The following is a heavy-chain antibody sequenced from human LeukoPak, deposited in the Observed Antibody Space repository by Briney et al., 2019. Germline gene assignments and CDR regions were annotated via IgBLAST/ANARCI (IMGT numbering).Heavy chain of an antibody. Sequence: SETLSLTCTVSGGSISSYYWSWIRQPPGKRLEWIGDISYCGSTDYNPSLKSRVTISLDTPKNQLSLPLSSVAAADPAVYYCAGETRLHSGSYSNDAFDIWGQGTMVTVSS. V-gene: IGHV4-59*01. CDR1: GGSISSYY. CDR3: AGETRLHSGSYSNDAFDI. J-gene: IGHJ3*02. D-gene: IGHD1-26*01. CDR2: ISYCGST.